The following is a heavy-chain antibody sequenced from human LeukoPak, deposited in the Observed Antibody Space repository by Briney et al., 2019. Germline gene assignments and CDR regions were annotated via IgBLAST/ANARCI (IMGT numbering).Heavy chain of an antibody. V-gene: IGHV3-48*03. CDR1: GFTFSSYG. J-gene: IGHJ4*02. CDR2: ISRSGYTR. Sequence: GGSLRLSCAASGFTFSSYGMNWVRQAPGKGLEWISYISRSGYTRYYADSVKGRFTISRDNAKNSLYLQMNSLGAEDTAVYYCARDRGAGDIYFDYWGQGTLVTVSS. D-gene: IGHD2-21*02. CDR3: ARDRGAGDIYFDY.